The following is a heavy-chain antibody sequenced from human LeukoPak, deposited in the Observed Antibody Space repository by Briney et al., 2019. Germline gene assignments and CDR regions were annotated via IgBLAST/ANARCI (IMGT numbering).Heavy chain of an antibody. Sequence: ASVKVSCKASGYTVTSYSMHWVRQAPGQGLEWMGISNPSGGSTSYAQKFQGRVTMTRDTSTSTVYMELSSLRSEDTAVYYCATTDCTETTYYFDYWGQGTLVTVSS. J-gene: IGHJ4*02. D-gene: IGHD1-1*01. V-gene: IGHV1-46*01. CDR1: GYTVTSYS. CDR2: SNPSGGST. CDR3: ATTDCTETTYYFDY.